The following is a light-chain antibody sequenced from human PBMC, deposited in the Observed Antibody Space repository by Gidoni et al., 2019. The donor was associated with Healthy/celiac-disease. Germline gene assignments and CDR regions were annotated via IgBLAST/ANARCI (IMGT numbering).Light chain of an antibody. J-gene: IGKJ3*01. CDR3: KQRSNWS. Sequence: EIVLTQSPATLSLSPGERATLSCRASQSVSSYLAWYQQKPGQAPRLLIYDASNRATGSPARFSGSGSGTDFTLTISSLEPEDFAVYYCKQRSNWSFGPGTKVEIK. CDR1: QSVSSY. CDR2: DAS. V-gene: IGKV3-11*01.